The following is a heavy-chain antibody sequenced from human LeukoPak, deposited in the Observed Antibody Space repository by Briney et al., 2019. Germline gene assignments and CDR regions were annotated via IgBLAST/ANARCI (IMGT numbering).Heavy chain of an antibody. CDR1: GYTFSTYW. Sequence: GGSLRLACAASGYTFSTYWMSWVRQAPGKGLEWVANIHQDGSDKYYVDSVKGRFTISRDNAKNSLYLQVNSLRAEDTAVYYCARGRYNYGYWGQGILVTVSS. CDR2: IHQDGSDK. CDR3: ARGRYNYGY. J-gene: IGHJ4*02. V-gene: IGHV3-7*01. D-gene: IGHD5-18*01.